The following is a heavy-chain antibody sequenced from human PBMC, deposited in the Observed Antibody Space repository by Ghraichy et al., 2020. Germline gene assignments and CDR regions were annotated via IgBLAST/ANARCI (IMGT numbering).Heavy chain of an antibody. CDR2: IKQDGSEK. D-gene: IGHD6-13*01. CDR3: ASYSSSWHLDAFDI. J-gene: IGHJ3*02. V-gene: IGHV3-7*01. CDR1: GFTFSSYW. Sequence: GGSLRLSCAASGFTFSSYWMSWVRQAPGKGLEWVANIKQDGSEKYYVDSVKGRFTISRDNAKNSLYLQMNSLRAEDTAVYYCASYSSSWHLDAFDIWGQGTMVTVSS.